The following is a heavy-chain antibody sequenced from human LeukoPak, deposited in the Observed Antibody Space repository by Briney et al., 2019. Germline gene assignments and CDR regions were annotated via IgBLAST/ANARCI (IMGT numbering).Heavy chain of an antibody. CDR3: AVAYSSGYYYGMLDA. CDR1: GGTFSSYA. D-gene: IGHD3-22*01. CDR2: IIPIFGTA. Sequence: APVKVSCKASGGTFSSYAISWVRQAPGQGLEWMGGIIPIFGTANYAQKFQGRVTITTDESTSTAYMELSSLRSEDTAVYYCAVAYSSGYYYGMLDAWGQGTLVTVSS. J-gene: IGHJ5*02. V-gene: IGHV1-69*05.